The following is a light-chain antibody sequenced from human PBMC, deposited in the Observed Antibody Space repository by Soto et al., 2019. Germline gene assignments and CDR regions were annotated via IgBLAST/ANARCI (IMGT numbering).Light chain of an antibody. V-gene: IGLV2-14*01. CDR1: SSDVGGYKY. Sequence: QSALTQPASVSGSPGQSITISCTGSSSDVGGYKYVSWYQQHPGKAPKLMIYEVSNRPSGVSNRFSGSKSGNTASLTISGLQAEDEADYYCSSYTSSSTLVFGTGTNLTVL. J-gene: IGLJ1*01. CDR2: EVS. CDR3: SSYTSSSTLV.